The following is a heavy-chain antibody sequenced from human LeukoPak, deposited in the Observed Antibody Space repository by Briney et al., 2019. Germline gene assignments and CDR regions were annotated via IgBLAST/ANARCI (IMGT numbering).Heavy chain of an antibody. CDR2: ISYDGSNK. CDR1: GFAFSSYG. V-gene: IGHV3-30*18. Sequence: GRSLRLSCAASGFAFSSYGMHWVRQAPGKGLEWVAVISYDGSNKYYADSVKGRFTISRDNSKKLYLQMNSLRAEDTAVYYCAKEILYSGSYPTRVVGLDNWGQGTLVTVSS. CDR3: AKEILYSGSYPTRVVGLDN. D-gene: IGHD1-26*01. J-gene: IGHJ4*02.